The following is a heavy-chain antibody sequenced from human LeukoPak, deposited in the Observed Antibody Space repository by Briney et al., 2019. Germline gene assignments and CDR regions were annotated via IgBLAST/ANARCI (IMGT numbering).Heavy chain of an antibody. V-gene: IGHV1-46*01. CDR2: INPSGGST. D-gene: IGHD3/OR15-3a*01. J-gene: IGHJ3*02. CDR1: GYTFTSYY. Sequence: ASVKVSCKASGYTFTSYYMHWVRQAPGQGLEWMGVINPSGGSTSYAQKFQGRVTMTRDTSTSTVYMELSSLKSEDTAVYYCARVDYPSAFDIWGQGTMVTVSS. CDR3: ARVDYPSAFDI.